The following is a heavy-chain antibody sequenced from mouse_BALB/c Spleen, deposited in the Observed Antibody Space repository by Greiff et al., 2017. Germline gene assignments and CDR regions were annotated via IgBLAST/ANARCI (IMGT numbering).Heavy chain of an antibody. CDR3: ARDYGSSFYYAMDY. CDR2: INPGSGGT. V-gene: IGHV1-54*01. J-gene: IGHJ4*01. D-gene: IGHD1-1*01. Sequence: QVQLQQSGAELVRPGTSVKVSCKASGYAFTNHLIEWVKQRPGQGLEWIGVINPGSGGTNYNEKFKGKATLTADKSSSTAYMQLSSLTSDDSAVYFCARDYGSSFYYAMDYWGQGTSVTVSS. CDR1: GYAFTNHL.